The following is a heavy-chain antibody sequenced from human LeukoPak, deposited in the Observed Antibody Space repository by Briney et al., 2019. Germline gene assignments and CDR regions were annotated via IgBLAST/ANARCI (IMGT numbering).Heavy chain of an antibody. CDR2: IRYDGSNK. V-gene: IGHV3-30*02. CDR3: AKDVYQLQYYYYMDV. D-gene: IGHD2-2*01. CDR1: GFTFSSYG. J-gene: IGHJ6*03. Sequence: GGSLRLYCAAPGFTFSSYGMHWVRQAPGQGLGWVAFIRYDGSNKYYAGSVKGRFTISIDNSKNTLYLQMNSLRAEDTAVYYCAKDVYQLQYYYYMDVWGKGTTVTVSS.